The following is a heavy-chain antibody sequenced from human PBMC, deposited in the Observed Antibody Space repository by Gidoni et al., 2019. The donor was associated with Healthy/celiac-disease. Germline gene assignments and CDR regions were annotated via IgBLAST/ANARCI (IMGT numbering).Heavy chain of an antibody. CDR1: GGSFSGYY. J-gene: IGHJ4*02. D-gene: IGHD5-18*01. CDR3: ARGLSPRSSRGYSYGRLVYFDY. Sequence: QVQLQQWGAGLLKPSETLSLTCAVYGGSFSGYYWSWIRQPPGKGLEWIGEINHSGSTNYNPSLKSRVTISVDTSKNQFSLKLSSVTAADTAVYYCARGLSPRSSRGYSYGRLVYFDYWGQGTLVTVSS. V-gene: IGHV4-34*01. CDR2: INHSGST.